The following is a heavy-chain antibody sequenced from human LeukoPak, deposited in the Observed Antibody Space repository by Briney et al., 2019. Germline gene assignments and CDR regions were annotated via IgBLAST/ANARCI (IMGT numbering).Heavy chain of an antibody. Sequence: GASVKVSCKASGGTFSSYAISWVRQAPGQGLEWMEGIIPIFGTANYAQKFQGRVTITADESTSTAYMELSSLRSEDTAVYYCASPGYCSSTSCLDWDWFDPWGQGTLVTVSS. CDR2: IIPIFGTA. D-gene: IGHD2-2*01. CDR3: ASPGYCSSTSCLDWDWFDP. J-gene: IGHJ5*02. CDR1: GGTFSSYA. V-gene: IGHV1-69*01.